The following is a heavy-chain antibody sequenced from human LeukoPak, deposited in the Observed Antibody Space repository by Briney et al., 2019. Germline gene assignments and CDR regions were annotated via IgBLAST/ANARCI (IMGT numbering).Heavy chain of an antibody. CDR2: ISSSSSTI. D-gene: IGHD2-2*01. CDR3: AKQAFCSSTSCPLDY. CDR1: GFTFSSYS. V-gene: IGHV3-48*04. J-gene: IGHJ4*02. Sequence: GGSLRLSCAASGFTFSSYSMNWVRQAPGKGLEWVSYISSSSSTIYYADSVKGRFTISRDNAKNSLYLQMNSLRAEDTALYYCAKQAFCSSTSCPLDYWGQGTLVTVSS.